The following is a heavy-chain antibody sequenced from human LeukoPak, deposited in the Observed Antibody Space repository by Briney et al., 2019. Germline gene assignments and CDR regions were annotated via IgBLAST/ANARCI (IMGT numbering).Heavy chain of an antibody. J-gene: IGHJ4*02. Sequence: SVKVSCEASGGTFSSYAISWVRQAPGQGLEWMGGIIPIFGTANYAQKFQGRVTITADESTSTAYMELSSLRSEDTAVYYCARDPSLGDYGDFYDYWGQGTLVTVSS. CDR3: ARDPSLGDYGDFYDY. CDR2: IIPIFGTA. V-gene: IGHV1-69*13. CDR1: GGTFSSYA. D-gene: IGHD4-17*01.